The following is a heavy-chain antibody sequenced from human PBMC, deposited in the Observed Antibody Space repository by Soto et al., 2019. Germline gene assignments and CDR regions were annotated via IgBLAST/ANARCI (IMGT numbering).Heavy chain of an antibody. CDR1: GGSISSSSYY. V-gene: IGHV4-39*01. J-gene: IGHJ5*02. CDR3: ARQMITFGRVIVSVAH. D-gene: IGHD3-16*02. Sequence: SETLSLTCTVSGGSISSSSYYWGWIRQPPGKGLEWIGSFYYSGSTYYNPSLKSRVTISVDTSKNQFSLKLSSVTAADTAVYYCARQMITFGRVIVSVAHWGQGTLVTVSS. CDR2: FYYSGST.